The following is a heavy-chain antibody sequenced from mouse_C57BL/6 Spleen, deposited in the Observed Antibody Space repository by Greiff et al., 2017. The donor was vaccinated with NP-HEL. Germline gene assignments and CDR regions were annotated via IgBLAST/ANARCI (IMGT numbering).Heavy chain of an antibody. CDR2: IDPSDSYT. V-gene: IGHV1-50*01. CDR1: GYTFTSYW. J-gene: IGHJ4*01. CDR3: APTKLSRYYALDY. D-gene: IGHD1-1*01. Sequence: QVQLQQPGAELVKPGASVKLSCKASGYTFTSYWMQWVKQRPGQGLEWIGEIDPSDSYTNYNQKFKGKATLTVDTSSSTAYMQLSSLTSEDSAVYYCAPTKLSRYYALDYWGQGTSVTVSS.